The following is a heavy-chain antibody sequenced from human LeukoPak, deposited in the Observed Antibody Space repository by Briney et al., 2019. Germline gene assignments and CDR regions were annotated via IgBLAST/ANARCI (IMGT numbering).Heavy chain of an antibody. D-gene: IGHD3-16*02. Sequence: PGGSLRLSCAASGFTFGSFWMSWVRQAPGKGLEWVANINQDGSEKYYVASVKGRFTISRDNAKNSLYLQMNSLRAEDMAVYYCARDRYLDYWGQGTLVTVSS. J-gene: IGHJ4*02. CDR1: GFTFGSFW. V-gene: IGHV3-7*05. CDR3: ARDRYLDY. CDR2: INQDGSEK.